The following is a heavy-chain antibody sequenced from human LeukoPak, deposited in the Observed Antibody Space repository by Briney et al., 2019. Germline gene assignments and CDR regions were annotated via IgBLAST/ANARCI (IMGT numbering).Heavy chain of an antibody. D-gene: IGHD3-22*01. J-gene: IGHJ3*02. CDR1: GFTVSSNY. V-gene: IGHV3-66*01. CDR2: IYSGGST. CDR3: ARDQVLYYYDSSGGAFDI. Sequence: AGGSLRLSCAASGFTVSSNYMSWVRQAPGKGLEWVSVIYSGGSTYYADSVKGRFTISRDNSKNTLYLQMNSLRAEDTAVYYCARDQVLYYYDSSGGAFDIWGQGTMVTVSS.